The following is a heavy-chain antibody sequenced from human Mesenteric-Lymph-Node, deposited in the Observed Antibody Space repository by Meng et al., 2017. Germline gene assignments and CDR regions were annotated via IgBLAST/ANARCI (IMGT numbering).Heavy chain of an antibody. J-gene: IGHJ4*02. CDR3: ARDLRNFDY. Sequence: QVQLVESGGGVVQPGSSLRLSCAASGFTFSSNGMHWVRQAPGEGLEWVAVIWNDGSNKYYADSVKGRFTISRDNSKNTLYLQMNSLRAEDTAVYYCARDLRNFDYWGQGTLVTVSS. V-gene: IGHV3-33*01. CDR2: IWNDGSNK. CDR1: GFTFSSNG.